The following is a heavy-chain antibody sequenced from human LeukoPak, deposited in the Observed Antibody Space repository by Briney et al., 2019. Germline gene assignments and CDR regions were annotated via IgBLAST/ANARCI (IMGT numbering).Heavy chain of an antibody. V-gene: IGHV1-2*06. J-gene: IGHJ5*02. CDR2: INPNSGGT. CDR3: ASGRVSYPYNWFDP. Sequence: GASVKVSCKASGYTFTGYYMHWVRQAPGQGLEWMGRINPNSGGTNYAQKFQGRVTMTRDTSISTAYMELSRLRSDDTAVYYCASGRVSYPYNWFDPWGQGTLVTVSP. CDR1: GYTFTGYY. D-gene: IGHD1-26*01.